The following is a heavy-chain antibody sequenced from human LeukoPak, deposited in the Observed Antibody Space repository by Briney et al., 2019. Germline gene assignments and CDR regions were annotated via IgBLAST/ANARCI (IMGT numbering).Heavy chain of an antibody. CDR3: GRDEVYDSSVYLVRGLHY. D-gene: IGHD3-22*01. J-gene: IGHJ4*02. CDR2: INTNTGNP. CDR1: GYTFTSYA. Sequence: GASVKVSSKASGYTFTSYAMNWVRQAPGQGLEWMGWINTNTGNPTYAQGFTGRFVFSLDTSVSTAYLQISSLKAEDTAWYYWGRDEVYDSSVYLVRGLHYWGQGPVDPVSS. V-gene: IGHV7-4-1*02.